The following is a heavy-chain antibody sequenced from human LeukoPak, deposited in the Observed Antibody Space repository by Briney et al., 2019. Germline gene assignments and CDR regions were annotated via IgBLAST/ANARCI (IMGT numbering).Heavy chain of an antibody. V-gene: IGHV4-31*03. Sequence: SETLSLTCTVSGGSISSGGYYWRWLRQHPGKGLEWIGYIYYSGSTYYNPSLKSRVTISVDTSKNQFSLKLSPVTAADTAVYYCARGLRYFDWLLEGFDYWGQGTLVTVSS. CDR1: GGSISSGGYY. CDR2: IYYSGST. D-gene: IGHD3-9*01. J-gene: IGHJ4*02. CDR3: ARGLRYFDWLLEGFDY.